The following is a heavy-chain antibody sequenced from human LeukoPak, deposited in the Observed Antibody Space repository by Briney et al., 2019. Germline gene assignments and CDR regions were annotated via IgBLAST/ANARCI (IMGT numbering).Heavy chain of an antibody. D-gene: IGHD1-14*01. CDR1: GGSISSSNW. J-gene: IGHJ6*03. Sequence: PSGTLSLTCAVSGGSISSSNWWSWVRQPPGKGLEWIGEIYHSGSTNYNPSLKSRVTISVDKSKNQFSLKVRSVTAADTAVYYCARASEDYYYYMDVWGKGTTVTISS. V-gene: IGHV4-4*02. CDR3: ARASEDYYYYMDV. CDR2: IYHSGST.